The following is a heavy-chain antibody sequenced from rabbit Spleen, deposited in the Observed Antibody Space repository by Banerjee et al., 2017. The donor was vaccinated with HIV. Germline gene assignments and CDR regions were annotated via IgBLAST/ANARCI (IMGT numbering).Heavy chain of an antibody. CDR3: ARSTYGYDDYGDLYYAAMDL. J-gene: IGHJ6*01. D-gene: IGHD2-1*01. Sequence: QSLEESGGRLVKPGASLTLTCKASGFSFNRWYYTCWVRQAPGKGLEWIACADGASDNNYYATWAKDRFTISETSSTTVTLQMTSLTVADTATYFCARSTYGYDDYGDLYYAAMDLWGPGTLVTVS. V-gene: IGHV1S40*01. CDR1: GFSFNRWYY. CDR2: ADGASDNN.